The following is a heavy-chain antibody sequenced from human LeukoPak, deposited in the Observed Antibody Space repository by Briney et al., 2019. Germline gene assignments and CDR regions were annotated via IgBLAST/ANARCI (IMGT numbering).Heavy chain of an antibody. CDR3: ARSAYGSGSYWDYDYYYMDV. CDR1: GGTFSSYA. J-gene: IGHJ6*03. CDR2: IIPIFGTA. V-gene: IGHV1-69*13. D-gene: IGHD3-10*01. Sequence: SVKVSCKASGGTFSSYAISWVRQAPGQGLEWMGGIIPIFGTANYAQKFQGRVTITADESTSTAYMELSSLRSEDTAVYYCARSAYGSGSYWDYDYYYMDVWGKGTTVTVSS.